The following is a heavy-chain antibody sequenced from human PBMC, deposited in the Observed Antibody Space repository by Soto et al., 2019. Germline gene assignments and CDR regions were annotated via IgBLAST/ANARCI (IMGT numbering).Heavy chain of an antibody. CDR3: ATSDYDSSGYYGGFDY. D-gene: IGHD3-22*01. CDR2: ISYSGST. CDR1: GGSINSGGYY. J-gene: IGHJ4*02. Sequence: QVQLQESGPGLVKPSQTLSLTCTISGGSINSGGYYWSWIRQHPGKGLEWIGYISYSGSTYYNPSLKSRVTIAVDTSKNQWSLKLSSVTAADTAVYYCATSDYDSSGYYGGFDYWGQGTLVTVSS. V-gene: IGHV4-31*03.